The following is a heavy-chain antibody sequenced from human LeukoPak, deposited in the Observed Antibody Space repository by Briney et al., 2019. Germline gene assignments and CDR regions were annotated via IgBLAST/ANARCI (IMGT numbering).Heavy chain of an antibody. CDR1: GYTFTAYY. CDR3: ATNTYYYDSSGSRSFDY. Sequence: GASVKVSCKASGYTFTAYYIHWVRQAPGQGLEWMGGFDPEDGETIYAQKFQGRVTMTEDTSTDTAYMELSSLRSEDTAVYYCATNTYYYDSSGSRSFDYWGQGTLVTVSS. V-gene: IGHV1-24*01. CDR2: FDPEDGET. D-gene: IGHD3-22*01. J-gene: IGHJ4*02.